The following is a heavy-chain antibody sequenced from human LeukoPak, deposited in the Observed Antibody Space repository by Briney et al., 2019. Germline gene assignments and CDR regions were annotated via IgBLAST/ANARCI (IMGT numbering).Heavy chain of an antibody. CDR2: ISYDGSNK. D-gene: IGHD6-13*01. CDR1: GFTFSSYG. V-gene: IGHV3-30*18. Sequence: LPGGSLRLSCAASGFTFSSYGMHWVRQAPGKGLEWVAVISYDGSNKYYADSVKGRFTISRDNSKNTLYLQMNSLRAEDTAVYYCAKGGGGGSSWSYFDYWGQGTLVTVSS. J-gene: IGHJ4*02. CDR3: AKGGGGGSSWSYFDY.